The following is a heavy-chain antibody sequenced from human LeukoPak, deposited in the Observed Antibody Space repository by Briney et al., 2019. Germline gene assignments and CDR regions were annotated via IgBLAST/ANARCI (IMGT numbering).Heavy chain of an antibody. Sequence: ASVKVSCKASGYTFTSYGISWVRQAPGQGLEWMGWISAYNGNTNYAQKLQDRVTMTTDTSTSRANMKLRSLRHDDTAVYYCARGRYYDILTATPGAFDIWGKGTMVTVSS. CDR3: ARGRYYDILTATPGAFDI. J-gene: IGHJ3*02. D-gene: IGHD3-9*01. CDR2: ISAYNGNT. V-gene: IGHV1-18*01. CDR1: GYTFTSYG.